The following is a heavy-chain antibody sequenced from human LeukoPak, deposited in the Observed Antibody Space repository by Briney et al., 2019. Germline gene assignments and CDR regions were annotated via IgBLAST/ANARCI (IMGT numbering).Heavy chain of an antibody. CDR2: INSDGSDT. Sequence: PGGSLRLSCAASGFTFSSYWMHWVRQAPGKGLVWVSRINSDGSDTDYADSVKGRFTISRDNAKNSLYLQMNGLRAEDTALYYCAKDGARSYDSSDPSDYWGQGTLVTVSS. D-gene: IGHD3-22*01. J-gene: IGHJ4*02. CDR1: GFTFSSYW. CDR3: AKDGARSYDSSDPSDY. V-gene: IGHV3-74*01.